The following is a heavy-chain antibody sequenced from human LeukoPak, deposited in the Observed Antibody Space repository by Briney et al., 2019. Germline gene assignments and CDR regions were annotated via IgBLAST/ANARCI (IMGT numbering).Heavy chain of an antibody. Sequence: GGSLRLSCVASGFTFSTNVMHWVRQAPGKGLEWVALIWHDGSNKYYADSVKDRFTISRDNSKNTLYLQMNSLRAEDTAVYYCARDRGYTYDHPFDYWGQGTLVTVSS. V-gene: IGHV3-33*01. CDR2: IWHDGSNK. CDR1: GFTFSTNV. J-gene: IGHJ4*02. CDR3: ARDRGYTYDHPFDY. D-gene: IGHD5-18*01.